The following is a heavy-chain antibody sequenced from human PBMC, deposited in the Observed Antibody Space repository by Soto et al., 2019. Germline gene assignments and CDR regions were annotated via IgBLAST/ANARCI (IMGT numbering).Heavy chain of an antibody. Sequence: QLQLQESGPGLLKPSEPLSLTCAVSGGYISSYYWRWIRPPPGKGLEWIGYIYYSGNTNYNPSLKSRVTISVDTSKNQFSLKLTSVTAADTAMYYCARHGGHCSGCRCYVHYYYYLDVWGKGTTVTVSS. J-gene: IGHJ6*03. CDR3: ARHGGHCSGCRCYVHYYYYLDV. CDR1: GGYISSYY. D-gene: IGHD2-15*01. V-gene: IGHV4-59*08. CDR2: IYYSGNT.